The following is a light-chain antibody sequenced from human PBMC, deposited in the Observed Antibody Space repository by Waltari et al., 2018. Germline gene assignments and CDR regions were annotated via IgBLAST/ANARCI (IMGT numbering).Light chain of an antibody. CDR3: CSYAGSVV. V-gene: IGLV2-23*01. CDR1: SSDVGSYNL. J-gene: IGLJ2*01. Sequence: QSALTQPASVSGSPGQSITLYCTGTSSDVGSYNLVSWYQQHPGKAPKLMIYEGSKRPSGVSNRFSGSKSGNTASLTISGLQAEDEADYYCCSYAGSVVFGGGTKLTVL. CDR2: EGS.